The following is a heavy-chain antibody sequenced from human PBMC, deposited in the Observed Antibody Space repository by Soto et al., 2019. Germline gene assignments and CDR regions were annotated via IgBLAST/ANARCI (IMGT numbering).Heavy chain of an antibody. D-gene: IGHD3-10*01. CDR3: ARARGSGSLGGMDV. Sequence: QVQLVQSGAEVKKPGSSGKLACKASGGTFRSYAIRWVRQAPGQGLELIGWIIPIFGPASYAQKFQGRVTITADESTSTAYMELSSLRSEDTAVYYCARARGSGSLGGMDVWGQGTTVTVSS. CDR1: GGTFRSYA. V-gene: IGHV1-69*01. CDR2: IIPIFGPA. J-gene: IGHJ6*02.